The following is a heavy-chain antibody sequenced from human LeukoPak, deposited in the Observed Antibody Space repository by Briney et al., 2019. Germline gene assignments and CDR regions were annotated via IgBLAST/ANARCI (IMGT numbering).Heavy chain of an antibody. CDR3: ARDPRHRLVWFGEETHYYYMDV. J-gene: IGHJ6*03. D-gene: IGHD3-10*01. V-gene: IGHV1-18*01. Sequence: ASVTVSCTSSGYTFTSYDINWVRQATGQGLEWMGWISAYNGKTNYEQKLQGRVTMTRDTSTSTAYMELRSLRSDDTAVYYCARDPRHRLVWFGEETHYYYMDVWGKGTTVTISS. CDR1: GYTFTSYD. CDR2: ISAYNGKT.